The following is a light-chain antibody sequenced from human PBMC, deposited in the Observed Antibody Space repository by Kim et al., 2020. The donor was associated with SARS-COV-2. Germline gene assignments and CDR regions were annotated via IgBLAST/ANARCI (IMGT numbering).Light chain of an antibody. CDR3: QQYGSSPYT. CDR1: QSVSSSY. CDR2: GAS. J-gene: IGKJ2*01. V-gene: IGKV3-20*01. Sequence: FSPGATATLSCRASQSVSSSYLAWYQQKPGQAPRLLIFGASSRATGIPDRFSGSGSGTDFTLTISRLEPEDFAVYYCQQYGSSPYTFGQGTKLDI.